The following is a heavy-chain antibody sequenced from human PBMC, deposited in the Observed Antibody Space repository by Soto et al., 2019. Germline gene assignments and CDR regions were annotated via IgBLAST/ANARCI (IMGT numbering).Heavy chain of an antibody. V-gene: IGHV4-30-4*01. J-gene: IGHJ5*02. D-gene: IGHD2-2*01. Sequence: PSETLSLTCTVSGGSINTVNYYWSWIRQSPDKGLEWIRHIYNGGTTYNNPSLTSRVTISVDTSNNQFSLKLSSVRAEDTAVYYCAKEKISTSCCNWFDPWGQGTLVTVSS. CDR2: IYNGGTT. CDR1: GGSINTVNYY. CDR3: AKEKISTSCCNWFDP.